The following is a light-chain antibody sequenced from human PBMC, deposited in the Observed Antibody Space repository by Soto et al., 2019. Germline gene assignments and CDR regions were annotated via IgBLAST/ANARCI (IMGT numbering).Light chain of an antibody. Sequence: EIVLTQSPGTLSLSPGERATLSCRASQSVSSSYLAWYQQKPGQAPRLLIYGASGRATGIPDRFSGSGSGTDFTLTISRLESEDLAVYYCQQYDSSPWTFGQGTKVEIK. CDR3: QQYDSSPWT. CDR1: QSVSSSY. J-gene: IGKJ1*01. V-gene: IGKV3-20*01. CDR2: GAS.